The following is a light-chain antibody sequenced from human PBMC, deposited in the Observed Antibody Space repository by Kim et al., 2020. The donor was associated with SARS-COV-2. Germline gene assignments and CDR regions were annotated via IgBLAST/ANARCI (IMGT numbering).Light chain of an antibody. CDR2: GAS. CDR1: QSVSSSY. V-gene: IGKV3-20*01. CDR3: QQYGSSPPGLT. J-gene: IGKJ4*01. Sequence: EIVLTQSPGTLSLSPGERATLSCRASQSVSSSYLAWYQQKPGQGPRLLIYGASSRATGIPDRFSGSGSGTDFTLTISRLEPEDFAVYYCQQYGSSPPGLTFGGGTKVDIK.